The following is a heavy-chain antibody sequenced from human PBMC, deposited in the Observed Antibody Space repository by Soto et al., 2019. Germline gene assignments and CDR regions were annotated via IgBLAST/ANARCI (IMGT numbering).Heavy chain of an antibody. D-gene: IGHD6-19*01. CDR1: GGSFSGYY. CDR2: INHSGST. J-gene: IGHJ5*02. V-gene: IGHV4-34*01. Sequence: SETLSLTCAVYGGSFSGYYLSWIRQPPGKGLEWIGEINHSGSTNYNPSLKSRVTISVDTSKNQFSLKLSSVTAADTAVYYCARSSRYSSGWYPLNNWFDPWGQGTLVTVS. CDR3: ARSSRYSSGWYPLNNWFDP.